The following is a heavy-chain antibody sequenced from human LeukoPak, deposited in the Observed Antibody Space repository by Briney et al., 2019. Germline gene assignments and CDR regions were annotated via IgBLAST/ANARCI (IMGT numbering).Heavy chain of an antibody. J-gene: IGHJ5*02. CDR2: ISGSGGST. CDR3: AKRPVTTARSLDP. Sequence: GGSLRLSCAASGFTFSDYSMNWVRQASGKGLEWVSAISGSGGSTNYADSVKGRFTISRDNSKNTLYLQMNSLRAEDTAVYYCAKRPVTTARSLDPWGQGTLVTVSS. D-gene: IGHD4-17*01. CDR1: GFTFSDYS. V-gene: IGHV3-23*01.